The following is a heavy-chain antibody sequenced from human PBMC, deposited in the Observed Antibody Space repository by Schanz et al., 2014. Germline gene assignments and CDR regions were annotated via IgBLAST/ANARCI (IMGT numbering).Heavy chain of an antibody. Sequence: QVQLVQSGAELRKPGTSVKVSCKTSGYTFSNDDINWVRQAIGQGPEWMGWISAYTNNTNYAQKVQGRVTMTTDTSANTAYMELRSLRSDDTAHYYCVRVPSRDVSFDLWGRGTLVTVSS. CDR3: VRVPSRDVSFDL. V-gene: IGHV1-18*01. D-gene: IGHD3-16*01. CDR1: GYTFSNDD. CDR2: ISAYTNNT. J-gene: IGHJ2*01.